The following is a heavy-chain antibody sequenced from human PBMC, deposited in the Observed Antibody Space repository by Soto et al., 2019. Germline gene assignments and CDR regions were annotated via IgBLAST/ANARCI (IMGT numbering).Heavy chain of an antibody. CDR2: ITSSGGNT. Sequence: EVQLVESVGGLVQPGGALRLSCAASGFTFTSDAMLWVRQAQGKGLEYVSVITSSGGNTDYASSVKGRFTISRDNSKNTLYLQMGRLRAEDMAVYYCARRIPFGYGMDVWGQGTTVTVSS. V-gene: IGHV3-64*01. CDR3: ARRIPFGYGMDV. CDR1: GFTFTSDA. D-gene: IGHD2-21*01. J-gene: IGHJ6*02.